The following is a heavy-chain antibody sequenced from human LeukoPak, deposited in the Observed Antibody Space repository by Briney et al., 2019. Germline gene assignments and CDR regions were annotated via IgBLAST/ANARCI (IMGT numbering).Heavy chain of an antibody. D-gene: IGHD5-24*01. V-gene: IGHV3-74*01. CDR3: ARGYNYANDFDS. CDR1: GFTFSSYW. Sequence: GGSLRLSCAASGFTFSSYWMHWVRQVPGKGLVWVSRINSDGTATTYADSVKGRFTISRDNAKNTLYLQMNSLRVEDTALYYCARGYNYANDFDSWGQGTLVSVSS. J-gene: IGHJ4*02. CDR2: INSDGTAT.